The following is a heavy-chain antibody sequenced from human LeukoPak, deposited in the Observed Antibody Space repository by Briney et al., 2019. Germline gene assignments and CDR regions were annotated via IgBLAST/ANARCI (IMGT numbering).Heavy chain of an antibody. D-gene: IGHD3-22*01. CDR3: ARGVTYYYDSSGYLGGWFDP. CDR2: INHSGST. Sequence: SETLSLTCAVYGGSFSGYYWSWIRQPPGKGLEWIGEINHSGSTNYNPSLKSRVTISVDTSKNQFSLKLSSVTAADTAVYYCARGVTYYYDSSGYLGGWFDPRGQGTLVTVSS. J-gene: IGHJ5*02. CDR1: GGSFSGYY. V-gene: IGHV4-34*01.